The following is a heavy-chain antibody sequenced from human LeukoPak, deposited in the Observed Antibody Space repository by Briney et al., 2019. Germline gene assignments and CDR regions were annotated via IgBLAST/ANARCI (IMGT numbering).Heavy chain of an antibody. CDR2: ISSSGGSI. D-gene: IGHD6-13*01. V-gene: IGHV3-23*01. CDR3: AKDYSGSWYYFDY. J-gene: IGHJ4*02. CDR1: KFTFSNYA. Sequence: GGSLRLSCAGSKFTFSNYAMTWVRQAPGKGLVWVSTISSSGGSIFYSDSVKGRFTISRDNSRNTVYLQMNSLRAEDTAIYYCAKDYSGSWYYFDYWGQGTLVTVSS.